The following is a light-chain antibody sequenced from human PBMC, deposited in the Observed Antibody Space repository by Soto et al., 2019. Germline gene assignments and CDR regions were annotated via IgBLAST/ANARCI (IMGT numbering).Light chain of an antibody. Sequence: QSVLTQPASASGTPGQRVTISCSGSSSNIGSNAVNWYQQLPATAPTLLIVSYSQRPSGVADRFSASKSGTSASLPISGLHPEDDADYYCAAWDARLSVWLFGGGTKLTVL. V-gene: IGLV1-44*01. CDR3: AAWDARLSVWL. CDR1: SSNIGSNA. CDR2: SYS. J-gene: IGLJ2*01.